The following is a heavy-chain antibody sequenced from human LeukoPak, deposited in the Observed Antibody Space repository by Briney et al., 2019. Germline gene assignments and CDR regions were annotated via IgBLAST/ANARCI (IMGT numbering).Heavy chain of an antibody. Sequence: SETLSLTCTVSGASISSSTDYWGWIRQPPGKGLEWIANIYYSGSTYYNPSLKSRVTISVDTSKNQFSLKLSSVTAADAAVYYCAGLIRPGWFDPWGQGTLVTVSS. D-gene: IGHD1-14*01. CDR3: AGLIRPGWFDP. J-gene: IGHJ5*02. V-gene: IGHV4-39*01. CDR1: GASISSSTDY. CDR2: IYYSGST.